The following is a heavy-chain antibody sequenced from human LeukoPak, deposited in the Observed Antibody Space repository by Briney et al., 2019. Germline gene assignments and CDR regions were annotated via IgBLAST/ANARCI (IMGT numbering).Heavy chain of an antibody. CDR3: AKDWEWELLNFDY. V-gene: IGHV3-23*01. CDR2: ISGSGGSK. Sequence: GGSLRLSCAASGFTFSSYGMSWVRQAPGKGLEWVSAISGSGGSKYYADSVKGRFTISRDNSNNKLYLQMSSLRAEDTAVYYCAKDWEWELLNFDYWGQGTLVTVSS. J-gene: IGHJ4*02. D-gene: IGHD1-26*01. CDR1: GFTFSSYG.